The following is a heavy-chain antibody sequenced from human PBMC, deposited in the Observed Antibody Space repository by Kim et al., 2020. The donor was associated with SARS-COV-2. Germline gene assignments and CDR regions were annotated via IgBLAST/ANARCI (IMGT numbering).Heavy chain of an antibody. J-gene: IGHJ4*02. CDR1: GFTFNNYA. V-gene: IGHV3-30*04. Sequence: GGSLRLSCAASGFTFNNYAIHWVRQAPGKGLEWVAVISYDGSNKYYVESVKGRFTISRDNSKNTLYLRMNSLRTEDTAVYYCARDLADGYNYVGGGYFDYWGQGSLVTVSS. D-gene: IGHD5-12*01. CDR3: ARDLADGYNYVGGGYFDY. CDR2: ISYDGSNK.